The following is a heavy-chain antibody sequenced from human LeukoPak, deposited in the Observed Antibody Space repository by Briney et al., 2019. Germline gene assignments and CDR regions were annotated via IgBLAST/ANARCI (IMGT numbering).Heavy chain of an antibody. Sequence: SETLSLTCTVSGGSISSYYWSWIRQPPGKGLEWIGYIYYSGSTNYNPSLKSRVTISVDTSKNQFSLKLSSVTAADTAVYYCARGVDILTFWGQGTLVTVSS. CDR2: IYYSGST. D-gene: IGHD3-9*01. CDR1: GGSISSYY. CDR3: ARGVDILTF. J-gene: IGHJ4*02. V-gene: IGHV4-59*01.